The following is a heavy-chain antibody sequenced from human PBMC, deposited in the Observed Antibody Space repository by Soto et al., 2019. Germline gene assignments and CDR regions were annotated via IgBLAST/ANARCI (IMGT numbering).Heavy chain of an antibody. D-gene: IGHD3-22*01. J-gene: IGHJ4*02. V-gene: IGHV4-30-4*01. Sequence: QVQLQESGPGLVKPSQTLSLTCTVSGGSISSGDYYWSWIRQPPGKGLEWIGYIYYSGSTYYNPSPKSRVTLSVDTSKSQFSLKLSSVTAADTAVYYCARDPHYYDSSGYDYFDYWGQGTLVTVSS. CDR2: IYYSGST. CDR3: ARDPHYYDSSGYDYFDY. CDR1: GGSISSGDYY.